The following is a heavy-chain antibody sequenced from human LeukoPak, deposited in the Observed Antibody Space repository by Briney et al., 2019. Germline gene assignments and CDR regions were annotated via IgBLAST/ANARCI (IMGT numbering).Heavy chain of an antibody. D-gene: IGHD3-10*01. V-gene: IGHV1-18*01. CDR3: ARDSYYYGSGSYSVFDY. CDR1: GYTFTSYG. Sequence: ASVKVSCKASGYTFTSYGISWVRQAPGQGLEWMGWISAYNGNTNYAQKLQGRVTMTTDTSTSTAYMELSSLRSEDTAVYYCARDSYYYGSGSYSVFDYWGQGTLVTVSS. J-gene: IGHJ4*02. CDR2: ISAYNGNT.